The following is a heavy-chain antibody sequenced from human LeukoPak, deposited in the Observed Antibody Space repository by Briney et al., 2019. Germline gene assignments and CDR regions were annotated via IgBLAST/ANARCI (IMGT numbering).Heavy chain of an antibody. J-gene: IGHJ6*02. V-gene: IGHV3-23*01. D-gene: IGHD3-3*01. Sequence: SVKGRFTISRDNSKTTLYLQMNSLRAEDTAVYYCAKDSYYDFWSERYGMDVWGQGTTVTVSS. CDR3: AKDSYYDFWSERYGMDV.